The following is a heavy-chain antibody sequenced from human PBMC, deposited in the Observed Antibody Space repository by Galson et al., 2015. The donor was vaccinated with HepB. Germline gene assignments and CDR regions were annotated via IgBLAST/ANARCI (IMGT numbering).Heavy chain of an antibody. Sequence: TFSRSEMNWVRQAPGKGLEWVANINQDGSAKYYVDSVRGRFTISRDNAKNSLNLQMNSLRAEDTAVYYCARANGDYDYYGMDVWGQGNTVIVSS. CDR2: INQDGSAK. V-gene: IGHV3-7*03. CDR3: ARANGDYDYYGMDV. J-gene: IGHJ6*02. CDR1: TFSRSE. D-gene: IGHD4-17*01.